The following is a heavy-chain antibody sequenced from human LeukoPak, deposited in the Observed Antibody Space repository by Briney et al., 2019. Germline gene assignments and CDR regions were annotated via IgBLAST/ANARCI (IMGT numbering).Heavy chain of an antibody. V-gene: IGHV1-69*13. Sequence: GASVKVSCKASGGTFSSYAISWVRQAPGQGLEWMGGIIPIFGTANYAQKFQGRVTITADESTSTAYMELSSLRSEDTAVYYCARGIVVVPAAPPYGMDVWGQGTTVTVSS. CDR3: ARGIVVVPAAPPYGMDV. CDR1: GGTFSSYA. J-gene: IGHJ6*02. CDR2: IIPIFGTA. D-gene: IGHD2-2*01.